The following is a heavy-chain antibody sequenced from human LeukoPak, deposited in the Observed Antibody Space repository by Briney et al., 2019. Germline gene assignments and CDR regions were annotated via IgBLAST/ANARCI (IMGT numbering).Heavy chain of an antibody. CDR1: GFXFSSYG. CDR2: ISYDGSNK. J-gene: IGHJ4*02. V-gene: IGHV3-30*18. CDR3: AKVTGGTADYFDY. Sequence: GSLRLSCAASGFXFSSYGMHWVRQAPGKGLEWVAVISYDGSNKYYADSVKGRFTISGDNSKNTLYLRMNSLTAEDTAVYYCAKVTGGTADYFDYWGQGTLVTVSS. D-gene: IGHD1-1*01.